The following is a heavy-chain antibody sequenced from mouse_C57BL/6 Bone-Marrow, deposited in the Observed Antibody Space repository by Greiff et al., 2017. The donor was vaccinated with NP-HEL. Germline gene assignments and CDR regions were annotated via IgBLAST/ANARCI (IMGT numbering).Heavy chain of an antibody. D-gene: IGHD2-1*01. CDR3: ARGDDNYLYYAMDY. Sequence: QVQLQQPGAELVKPGASVKMSCKASGYTFTSYWITWVKQRPGQGLEWIGDIYPGSGSTNYNEKFKSKATLTADQSSSTAYMQLSSLTSEDSAVYYCARGDDNYLYYAMDYWGQGTSVTVSS. CDR1: GYTFTSYW. CDR2: IYPGSGST. J-gene: IGHJ4*01. V-gene: IGHV1-55*01.